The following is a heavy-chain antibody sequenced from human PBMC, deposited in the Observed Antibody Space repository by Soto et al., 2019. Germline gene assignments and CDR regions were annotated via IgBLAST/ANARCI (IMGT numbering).Heavy chain of an antibody. J-gene: IGHJ4*02. CDR3: ARDGMTTGDT. D-gene: IGHD2-21*02. Sequence: SETLSLTCIVSGVSVRSYTWSWVRQPANKGLEWIGRVFSSVSATYNPSLKSRVSISMDTPGNRISLKLDSVTAADAGVYFCARDGMTTGDTWGPGTLVTVSS. CDR1: GVSVRSYT. V-gene: IGHV4-4*07. CDR2: VFSSVSA.